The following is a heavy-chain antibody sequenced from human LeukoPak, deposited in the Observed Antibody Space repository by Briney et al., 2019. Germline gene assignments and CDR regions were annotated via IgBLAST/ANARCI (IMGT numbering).Heavy chain of an antibody. CDR2: ITGSGSAT. V-gene: IGHV3-23*01. D-gene: IGHD4-11*01. J-gene: IGHJ4*02. CDR3: AKDRYRHYSFES. Sequence: GGSLRLSCAASGFTFSRFAMSWVRQAPGKGLEWVSAITGSGSATYYANSVEGRFTVSRDNSKNTLYLQMNSLSAEDTALYYCAKDRYRHYSFESWGQGTLVTVSS. CDR1: GFTFSRFA.